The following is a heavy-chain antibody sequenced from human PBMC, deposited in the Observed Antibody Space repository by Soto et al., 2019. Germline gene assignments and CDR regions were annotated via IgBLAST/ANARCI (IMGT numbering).Heavy chain of an antibody. V-gene: IGHV3-23*01. CDR2: ISGSGGST. J-gene: IGHJ6*02. Sequence: EVQLLESGGGLVQPGGSLRLSCAASGFTFNSYAMTWVRQAPGKGLEWVSAISGSGGSTYYADSVKGRFTISRDNSKKTLYLQMNSVRAEDTALYYCAKCSALPCGDMDVWGLGTTVTVSS. D-gene: IGHD3-16*01. CDR3: AKCSALPCGDMDV. CDR1: GFTFNSYA.